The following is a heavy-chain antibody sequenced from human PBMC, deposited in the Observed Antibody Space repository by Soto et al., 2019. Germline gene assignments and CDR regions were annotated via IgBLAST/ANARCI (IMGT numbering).Heavy chain of an antibody. Sequence: EVQLVESGGGLIQPGGSLRLSCAASGFTVSRNYMSWVRQAPGKGLEWVSVIYSGGSTYYADSVKGRFTISRDNSKNTLYLQMNSLRAEDTAVYYCARDRPYYYDSSGYSGPGAFDIWGQGTMVTVSS. CDR2: IYSGGST. D-gene: IGHD3-22*01. J-gene: IGHJ3*02. CDR3: ARDRPYYYDSSGYSGPGAFDI. V-gene: IGHV3-53*01. CDR1: GFTVSRNY.